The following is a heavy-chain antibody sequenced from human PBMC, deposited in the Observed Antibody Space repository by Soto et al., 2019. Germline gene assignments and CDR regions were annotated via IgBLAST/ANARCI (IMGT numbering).Heavy chain of an antibody. Sequence: GASVKVSCKASGYTFTSYDINWVRQATGQGLEWMGWMNPNSGNTGYAQKFQGRVTMTRNTSISTAYMELSSLRSEDTAVYYCARARYYDFWSGYYKELDYWGQGTLVTVSS. D-gene: IGHD3-3*01. V-gene: IGHV1-8*01. CDR2: MNPNSGNT. CDR3: ARARYYDFWSGYYKELDY. CDR1: GYTFTSYD. J-gene: IGHJ4*02.